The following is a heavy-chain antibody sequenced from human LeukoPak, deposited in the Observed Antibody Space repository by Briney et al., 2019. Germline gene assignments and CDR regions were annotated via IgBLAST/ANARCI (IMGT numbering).Heavy chain of an antibody. J-gene: IGHJ4*02. Sequence: SETLSLTCTVSGGSISSSSYYWGWIRQPPGKGLEWIGSIYYSGSTYYNPSLKSRVTISVDTSKNQFSLKLSSVTAADTAVYYCARVIGVTATLYYFDYWGQGTLVTVSS. CDR3: ARVIGVTATLYYFDY. V-gene: IGHV4-39*07. CDR2: IYYSGST. D-gene: IGHD2-21*02. CDR1: GGSISSSSYY.